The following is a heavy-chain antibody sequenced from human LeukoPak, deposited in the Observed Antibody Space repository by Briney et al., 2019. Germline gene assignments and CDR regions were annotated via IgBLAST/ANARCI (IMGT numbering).Heavy chain of an antibody. CDR3: ARDQPGGARGYYFGMDV. V-gene: IGHV4-59*12. D-gene: IGHD1-26*01. J-gene: IGHJ6*02. CDR2: IYYSGSGST. Sequence: SETLSLTCTVSGGSISSYYWSWIRQPPGKGLEWIGYIYYSGSGSTNYNPSLKSRLIISLDTSKNHLSLNLRSVTAADTAVYYCARDQPGGARGYYFGMDVWGQGTTVTVS. CDR1: GGSISSYY.